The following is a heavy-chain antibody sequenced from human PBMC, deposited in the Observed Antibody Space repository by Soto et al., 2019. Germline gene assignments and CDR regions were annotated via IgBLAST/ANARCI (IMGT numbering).Heavy chain of an antibody. D-gene: IGHD3-3*01. V-gene: IGHV4-59*01. CDR1: GGSISPYY. CDR2: IYFSGST. J-gene: IGHJ4*02. CDR3: ARGGRSGYYSDY. Sequence: PSETLSLTCTVSGGSISPYYWSWIRQPPGKELEWIGYIYFSGSTNYNPSIKSRVTISLDTSKSQSSLRLSSVTAADTAMYYCARGGRSGYYSDYWGQGALVTVSS.